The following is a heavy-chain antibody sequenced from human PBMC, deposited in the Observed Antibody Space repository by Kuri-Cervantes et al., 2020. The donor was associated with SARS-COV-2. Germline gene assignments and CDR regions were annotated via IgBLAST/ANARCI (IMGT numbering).Heavy chain of an antibody. CDR3: ANTLVWGVDY. Sequence: GGSLRLSCAASHFTFLDYAIHWVHQAPGKGLEWVAVVSYNGTNKYYAESVKGRFTISRDNSKNTLYLQMNSLRAEDTAVYYCANTLVWGVDYWGQGTLVTVSS. V-gene: IGHV3-30-3*01. D-gene: IGHD7-27*01. CDR1: HFTFLDYA. J-gene: IGHJ4*02. CDR2: VSYNGTNK.